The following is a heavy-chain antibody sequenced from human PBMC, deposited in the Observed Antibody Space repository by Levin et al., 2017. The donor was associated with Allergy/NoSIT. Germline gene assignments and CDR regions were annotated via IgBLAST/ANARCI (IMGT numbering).Heavy chain of an antibody. D-gene: IGHD2-15*01. Sequence: SVKVSCKASRGTFNSYGINWVRQAPGQGLEWMGGTITFFDTTNYAQKFQGRVTITADESTSTVYMELSSPRFEDTAVYYCARDLYCSGGSCHSDAVGLWGQGTMVIVSS. CDR3: ARDLYCSGGSCHSDAVGL. CDR1: RGTFNSYG. CDR2: TITFFDTT. J-gene: IGHJ3*01. V-gene: IGHV1-69*13.